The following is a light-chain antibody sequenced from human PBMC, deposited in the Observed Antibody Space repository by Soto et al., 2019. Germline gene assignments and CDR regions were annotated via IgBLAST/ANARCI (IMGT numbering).Light chain of an antibody. V-gene: IGLV1-40*01. J-gene: IGLJ2*01. CDR2: GNS. Sequence: QSVLTQPPSVSGAPGPGVTISCTGSSSNIGAGYDVPWYQQLPGTAPKLLIYGNSNRPSGVPDRFSGSKSGTSASLAITGLQAEDEADYYCQSYDSSLSGVVFGGGTKLTVL. CDR3: QSYDSSLSGVV. CDR1: SSNIGAGYD.